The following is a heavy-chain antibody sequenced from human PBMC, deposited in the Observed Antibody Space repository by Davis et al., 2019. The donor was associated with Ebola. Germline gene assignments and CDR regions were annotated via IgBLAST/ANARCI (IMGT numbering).Heavy chain of an antibody. CDR2: IGSDGGSA. CDR1: GFTFSTHW. CDR3: GRVIFFPGIGMDV. J-gene: IGHJ6*02. Sequence: GESLKIPCEASGFTFSTHWMHWVRQAPGKGLVWVSRIGSDGGSASYADSVKGRFTISRDNAKNTLYLQMNSLRAEDTAVYYCGRVIFFPGIGMDVWGQGTTVTVSS. D-gene: IGHD1-14*01. V-gene: IGHV3-74*01.